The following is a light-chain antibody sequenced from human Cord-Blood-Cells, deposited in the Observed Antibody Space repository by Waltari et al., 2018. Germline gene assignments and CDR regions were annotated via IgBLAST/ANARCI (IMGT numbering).Light chain of an antibody. CDR1: QRVSSN. Sequence: EIVMTQSPATLSVSPGERATLSCRASQRVSSNLAWYQQNPGQAPRILIYGASTRATGIPARFSGSGSGTEFTLTISSLQSEDFAVYYCQQYNNWPLTFGGGTKVEIK. V-gene: IGKV3-15*01. CDR3: QQYNNWPLT. CDR2: GAS. J-gene: IGKJ4*01.